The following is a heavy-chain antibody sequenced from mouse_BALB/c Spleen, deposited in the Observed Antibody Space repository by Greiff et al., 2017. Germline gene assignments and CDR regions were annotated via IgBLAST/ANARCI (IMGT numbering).Heavy chain of an antibody. CDR1: GYTFTSYW. V-gene: IGHV1-7*01. Sequence: QVQLQQSGAELAKPGASVKMSCKASGYTFTSYWMHWVKQRPGQGLEWIGYINPSTGYTEYNQKFKGKATFTADTSSNTAYMQLSSLTSEDSAVYYCTRGVTRGYAMDYWGQGTSVTVSS. D-gene: IGHD2-2*01. CDR2: INPSTGYT. J-gene: IGHJ4*01. CDR3: TRGVTRGYAMDY.